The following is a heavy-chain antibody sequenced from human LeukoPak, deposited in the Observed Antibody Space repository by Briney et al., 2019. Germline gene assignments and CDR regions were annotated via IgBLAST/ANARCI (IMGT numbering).Heavy chain of an antibody. D-gene: IGHD6-19*01. J-gene: IGHJ6*03. CDR3: ARENEEAVAGTDYYYYYMDV. V-gene: IGHV4-34*01. CDR2: INHSGST. CDR1: GGSFSGYY. Sequence: PSETLSLTCAVYGGSFSGYYWSWIRQPPGKGLEWIGEINHSGSTNYNPSLKSRVTISVDTSKNQFSLKLSSVTAADTAVYYCARENEEAVAGTDYYYYYMDVWGKGTTVTISS.